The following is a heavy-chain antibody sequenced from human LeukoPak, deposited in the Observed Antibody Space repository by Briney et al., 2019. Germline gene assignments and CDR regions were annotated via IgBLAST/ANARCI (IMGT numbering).Heavy chain of an antibody. D-gene: IGHD2-2*01. V-gene: IGHV4-39*07. Sequence: SETLSLTCTVSGGSISSSSYYWGWIRQPPGKGLEWIGSIYYSGSTYYNPSLKSRVTISVDTSKNQFSLKLSSVTAADTAVYYCARDRSSCYDYWGQGTLVTVSS. CDR3: ARDRSSCYDY. CDR1: GGSISSSSYY. CDR2: IYYSGST. J-gene: IGHJ4*02.